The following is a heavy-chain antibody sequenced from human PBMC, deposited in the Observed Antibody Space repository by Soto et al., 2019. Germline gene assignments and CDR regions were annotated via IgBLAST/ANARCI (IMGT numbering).Heavy chain of an antibody. V-gene: IGHV4-38-2*01. CDR2: IYHSGST. CDR3: ARAIVVVPAAIPTNWFDA. CDR1: GYSISSGYY. J-gene: IGHJ5*02. Sequence: PSETLSLTCAVSGYSISSGYYWGWIRQPPGKGLEWIGSIYHSGSTYYNPSLKSRVTISVDTSKNQFSLKLSSVTAADTAVYYCARAIVVVPAAIPTNWFDAWGQGTLVTVSS. D-gene: IGHD2-2*01.